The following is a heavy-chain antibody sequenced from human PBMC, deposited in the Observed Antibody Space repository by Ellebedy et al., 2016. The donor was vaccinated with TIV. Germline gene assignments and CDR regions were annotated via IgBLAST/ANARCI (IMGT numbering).Heavy chain of an antibody. CDR3: AKSAHTAIPVSGIFDY. CDR1: GLTVSSNY. J-gene: IGHJ4*02. D-gene: IGHD6-19*01. Sequence: GESLKISCTASGLTVSSNYMNWVRQAPGKGLEWVSVISASGDITSYADSVKGRFTISRDNSKNTLYLQIDSLRAGDTAIYYCAKSAHTAIPVSGIFDYWGQGNLVTVSS. V-gene: IGHV3-23*01. CDR2: ISASGDIT.